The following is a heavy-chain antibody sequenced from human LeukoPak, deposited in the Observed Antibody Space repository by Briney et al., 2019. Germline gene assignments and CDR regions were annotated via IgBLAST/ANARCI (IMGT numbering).Heavy chain of an antibody. Sequence: SETLSLTCIVSSYSINSGYHWGGIRQPPGKGLVWIGSIYHSGSTYYNPCLKSRVTISIDTSNNQFSLKLSSVTAADTAVYYCARHYLYDTSGDGTYYFDYWGQGTLVTVSS. CDR2: IYHSGST. CDR1: SYSINSGYH. J-gene: IGHJ4*02. D-gene: IGHD3-22*01. V-gene: IGHV4-38-2*02. CDR3: ARHYLYDTSGDGTYYFDY.